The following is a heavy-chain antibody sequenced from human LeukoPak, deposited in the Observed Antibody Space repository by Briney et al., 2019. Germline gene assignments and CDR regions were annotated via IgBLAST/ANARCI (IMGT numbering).Heavy chain of an antibody. J-gene: IGHJ4*02. D-gene: IGHD2-2*01. CDR2: ISSSSSTI. CDR1: GFIVSSNY. V-gene: IGHV3-48*04. Sequence: GGSLRLSCAASGFIVSSNYMNRVRQAPGKGLEWVSYISSSSSTIYYADSVKGRFTISRDNSKNTLYLQMNSLRVEDTAVYYCARMRGRYCSSNGCYVEYWGQGALVTVSS. CDR3: ARMRGRYCSSNGCYVEY.